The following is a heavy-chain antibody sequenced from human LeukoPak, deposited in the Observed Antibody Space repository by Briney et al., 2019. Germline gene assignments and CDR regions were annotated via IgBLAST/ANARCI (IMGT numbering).Heavy chain of an antibody. V-gene: IGHV3-48*01. CDR3: AREYCSSTSCLYDY. J-gene: IGHJ4*02. Sequence: GGALRLSCATSGFTFSSYSMNWGRQAPGKGLEWVSYISSSSSTIYYADSVKGRFTISRDKAKNSLYLQMNSLRAEDTAVYYCAREYCSSTSCLYDYWGQGTLVTVSS. CDR1: GFTFSSYS. CDR2: ISSSSSTI. D-gene: IGHD2-2*01.